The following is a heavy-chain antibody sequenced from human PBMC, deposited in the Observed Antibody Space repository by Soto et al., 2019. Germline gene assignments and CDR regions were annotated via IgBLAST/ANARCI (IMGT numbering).Heavy chain of an antibody. CDR1: RYTKECNC. D-gene: IGHD2-15*01. J-gene: IGHJ5*02. V-gene: IGHV1-18*01. Sequence: GVSVEASSKDPRYTKECNCLRWPYHSKKQGLEWMGWISAYNGNTNYAQKLQGRVTMTTDTSTSTAYMELRSLRSDDTAVYYCARNEYCDGGTCYSGWFDPWGQGTLVTVSS. CDR3: ARNEYCDGGTCYSGWFDP. CDR2: ISAYNGNT.